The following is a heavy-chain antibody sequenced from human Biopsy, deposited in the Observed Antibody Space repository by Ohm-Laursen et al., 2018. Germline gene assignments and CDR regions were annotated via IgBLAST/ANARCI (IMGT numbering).Heavy chain of an antibody. CDR1: GFTVSTTY. D-gene: IGHD4-17*01. CDR3: ASDLNGDPSAFDY. V-gene: IGHV3-53*01. J-gene: IGHJ4*02. CDR2: IDPSAAST. Sequence: SLRLSCAASGFTVSTTYMSWVRQAPGKGLDWVSSIDPSAASTFYADSVKGRFTISRDNSKNTLFLQMNSLRAADTAIYYCASDLNGDPSAFDYWGQGTPVTVSS.